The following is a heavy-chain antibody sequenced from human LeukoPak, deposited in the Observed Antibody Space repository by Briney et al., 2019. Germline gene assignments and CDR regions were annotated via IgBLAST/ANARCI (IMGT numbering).Heavy chain of an antibody. CDR1: GGSISSDTYF. D-gene: IGHD3-10*01. Sequence: PSETLSLTCTVSGGSISSDTYFWSWIRQPAGKGLEWIGRISSTGTTNYNPSLKSRVTMSIDTSKNQFSLKLSSVTAADTAVYYCARDAKYYYGSRTYFFFEYWGQGTLLTVSS. CDR2: ISSTGTT. J-gene: IGHJ4*02. V-gene: IGHV4-61*02. CDR3: ARDAKYYYGSRTYFFFEY.